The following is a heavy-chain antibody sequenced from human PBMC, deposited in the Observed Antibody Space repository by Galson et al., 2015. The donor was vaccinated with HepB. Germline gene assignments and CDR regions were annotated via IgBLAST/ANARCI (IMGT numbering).Heavy chain of an antibody. V-gene: IGHV3-48*01. J-gene: IGHJ6*02. CDR3: AREFNGDYDYYGMDV. CDR2: IRSSSSAI. Sequence: SLRLSCAATGFKFSDYSMNWVRQAPGKGLEWVSYIRSSSSAIYYADSVKGRFIISRDNAKSSLYLQMNSLRAEDTAVYFCAREFNGDYDYYGMDVWGQGTSVTVSS. D-gene: IGHD4-17*01. CDR1: GFKFSDYS.